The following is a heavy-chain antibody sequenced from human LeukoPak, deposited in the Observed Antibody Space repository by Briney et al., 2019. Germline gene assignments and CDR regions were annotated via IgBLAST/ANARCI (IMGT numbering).Heavy chain of an antibody. CDR1: GYTFTGYY. CDR2: INPNSGGT. Sequence: ASVKVSCKASGYTFTGYYMHWVRQAPGQGLEWMGRINPNSGGTNYAQKFQGRVTMTRDTSISTAYMELSRLRSDDTAVYYCARDDYGEYRPFDYWGQGTLVTVSS. CDR3: ARDDYGEYRPFDY. D-gene: IGHD4-17*01. J-gene: IGHJ4*02. V-gene: IGHV1-2*06.